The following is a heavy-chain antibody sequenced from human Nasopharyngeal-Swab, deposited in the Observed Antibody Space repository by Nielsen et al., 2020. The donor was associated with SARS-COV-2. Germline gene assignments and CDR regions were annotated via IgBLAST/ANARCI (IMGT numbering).Heavy chain of an antibody. CDR3: ARENQEYANIWIDY. J-gene: IGHJ4*02. CDR1: GYTFTSNF. D-gene: IGHD1-1*01. Sequence: ASVKVSCKASGYTFTSNFLHWVRQAPGQGPEYIGWISTKTGAPTYAQAFTGRFVISLDTSVSTTYLQISSLKADDTAVYYCARENQEYANIWIDYWGQGTQVTVSS. V-gene: IGHV7-4-1*02. CDR2: ISTKTGAP.